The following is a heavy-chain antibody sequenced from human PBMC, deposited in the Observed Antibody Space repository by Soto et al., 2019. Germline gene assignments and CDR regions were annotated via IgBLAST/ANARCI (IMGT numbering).Heavy chain of an antibody. Sequence: SETLSLTCTVSGGSISSYYWSWIRQPPGKGLEWIGYIYYSGSTNYNPSLKSRVTISVDTSKNQFSLKLSSVTAADTAAYYCARGPRITMVRGGHYGMDVWGQGTTVTVSS. J-gene: IGHJ6*02. CDR2: IYYSGST. CDR3: ARGPRITMVRGGHYGMDV. V-gene: IGHV4-59*01. D-gene: IGHD3-10*01. CDR1: GGSISSYY.